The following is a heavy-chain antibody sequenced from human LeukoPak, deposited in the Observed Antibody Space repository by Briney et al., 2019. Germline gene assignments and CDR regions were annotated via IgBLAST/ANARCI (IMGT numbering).Heavy chain of an antibody. J-gene: IGHJ4*02. CDR3: AADSEFDIPASFDL. CDR1: TFVFSVSS. D-gene: IGHD2-21*01. V-gene: IGHV3-21*01. Sequence: PGGSLRLSCAASTFVFSVSSMNWVRQAPGKGLEWVSSISRGGNAKHYADSVKGRFTISRDNAKNSLYLQMDSLRVEDTAVYVCAADSEFDIPASFDLWGQGTLVTVSS. CDR2: ISRGGNAK.